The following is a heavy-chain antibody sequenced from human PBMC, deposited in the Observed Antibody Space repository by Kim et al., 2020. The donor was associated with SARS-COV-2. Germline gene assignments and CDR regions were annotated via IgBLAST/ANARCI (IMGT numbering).Heavy chain of an antibody. Sequence: GGSLRLSCAASGFTISGSAMSWVRQAPGKGLEWVSFITAGVGTTYYADSVKGRFTISRDNSKNTLFLQMSSLRADDTAIYYCARTSSTFKFPTWGQGTRVTVSS. V-gene: IGHV3-23*01. CDR2: ITAGVGTT. J-gene: IGHJ5*02. CDR1: GFTISGSA. D-gene: IGHD6-6*01. CDR3: ARTSSTFKFPT.